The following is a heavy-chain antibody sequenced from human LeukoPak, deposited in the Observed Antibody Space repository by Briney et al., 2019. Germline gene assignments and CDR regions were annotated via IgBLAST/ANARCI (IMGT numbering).Heavy chain of an antibody. D-gene: IGHD6-13*01. V-gene: IGHV3-73*01. CDR2: IRDKANNYAT. Sequence: GGSLKLSCAASGLTFSGSAIHWVRQASGKGLEWVGRIRDKANNYATAYAASVKGRFTVSRDDSKNTAYLQMNSLKTEDTAVYYCARDRGPGVIAAGEDNWFDPWGQGTLVTVSS. J-gene: IGHJ5*02. CDR3: ARDRGPGVIAAGEDNWFDP. CDR1: GLTFSGSA.